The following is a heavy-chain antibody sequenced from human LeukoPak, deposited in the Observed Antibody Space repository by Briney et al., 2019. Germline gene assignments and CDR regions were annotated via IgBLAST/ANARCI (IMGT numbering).Heavy chain of an antibody. CDR3: ITSRIFGVVIINDY. J-gene: IGHJ4*02. Sequence: GGSLRLSFAASGITFSNYNMSWVRQAPGKGLEWVGRIKSNTDGGTTDYAAPVKGSFTISRDDSKNTLYLQMNSLKTGDTAVYYCITSRIFGVVIINDYWGQGTLLTVSS. CDR2: IKSNTDGGTT. CDR1: GITFSNYN. D-gene: IGHD3-3*02. V-gene: IGHV3-15*01.